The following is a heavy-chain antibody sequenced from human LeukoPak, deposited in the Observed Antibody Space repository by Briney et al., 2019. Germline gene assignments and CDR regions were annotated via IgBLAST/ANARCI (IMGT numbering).Heavy chain of an antibody. CDR3: ERACRSTSSEC. CDR2: TNQDGSVR. D-gene: IGHD6-6*01. CDR1: GFTFSDSW. J-gene: IGHJ4*02. Sequence: GGSLRLSCATSGFTFSDSWMSWFRQAPGKGLEWVAITNQDGSVRFYVDSVKGRFTISRDNAKNSLYLYMNSLRVEDTAVYFCERACRSTSSECWGQGILVTVSS. V-gene: IGHV3-7*01.